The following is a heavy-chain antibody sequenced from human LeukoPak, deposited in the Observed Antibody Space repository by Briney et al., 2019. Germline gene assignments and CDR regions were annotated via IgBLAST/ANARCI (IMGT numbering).Heavy chain of an antibody. D-gene: IGHD3-22*01. CDR1: GFTFSSYW. J-gene: IGHJ4*02. V-gene: IGHV3-7*01. Sequence: GGSLRLSCAASGFTFSSYWMTWVRQAPGKGLGWVANIKKDGSDKNYVDSVKGRFTISRDNAKNSLYLQMNSLRAEDTAVYYCARAHYYDSSGLDFWGQGTLVTVSS. CDR2: IKKDGSDK. CDR3: ARAHYYDSSGLDF.